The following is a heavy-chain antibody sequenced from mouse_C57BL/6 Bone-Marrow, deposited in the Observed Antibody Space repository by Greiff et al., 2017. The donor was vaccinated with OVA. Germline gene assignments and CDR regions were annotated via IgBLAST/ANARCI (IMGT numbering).Heavy chain of an antibody. D-gene: IGHD6-1*01. CDR2: IYPRGGST. CDR1: GYTFTSYD. V-gene: IGHV1-85*01. Sequence: VQLQQSGPELVKPGASVKLSCKASGYTFTSYDINWVKQRPGQGLEWIGRIYPRGGSTKYNEKFKGKATLTVDTSSSTADMVLHSLTSEDSAVYFCSRRDPTSTGFAYWGQGTLVTVSA. CDR3: SRRDPTSTGFAY. J-gene: IGHJ3*01.